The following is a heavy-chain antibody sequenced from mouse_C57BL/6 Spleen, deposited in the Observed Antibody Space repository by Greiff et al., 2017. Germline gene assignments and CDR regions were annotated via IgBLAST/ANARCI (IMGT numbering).Heavy chain of an antibody. CDR2: IDPETGGT. J-gene: IGHJ1*03. Sequence: VQLQQSGAELVRPGASVTLSCKASGYTFTDYEMHWVKQTPVHGLEWIGAIDPETGGTAYNQKFKGKAILTADKSSSTAYMELRSLTSEDYAVYYCTRPFLRYWYFDVWGTGTTVTVSS. CDR3: TRPFLRYWYFDV. D-gene: IGHD1-1*01. CDR1: GYTFTDYE. V-gene: IGHV1-15*01.